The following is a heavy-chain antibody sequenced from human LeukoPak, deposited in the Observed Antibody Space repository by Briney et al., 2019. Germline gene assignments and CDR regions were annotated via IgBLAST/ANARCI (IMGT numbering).Heavy chain of an antibody. V-gene: IGHV3-11*06. D-gene: IGHD3-9*01. J-gene: IGHJ6*02. CDR3: ARARNYHDILTPLDV. CDR1: GFTFSDYY. CDR2: ISSSGSDT. Sequence: GGSLRLSCAASGFTFSDYYMTWIRQAPGKGLDWVSYISSSGSDTNYADSVKGRFTISRDNAKNSLYLQMNSLRAEDTAVYYCARARNYHDILTPLDVWGQGTTVTVSS.